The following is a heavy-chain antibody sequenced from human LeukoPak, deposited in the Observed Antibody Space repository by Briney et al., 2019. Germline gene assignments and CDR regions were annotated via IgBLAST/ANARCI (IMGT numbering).Heavy chain of an antibody. J-gene: IGHJ5*02. V-gene: IGHV1-46*01. D-gene: IGHD4-11*01. Sequence: ASVNVSCKASGYTFTVYYMHWVRQAPGQGLEWMGIINPSGGSTSYAQKFQGRVTMTRDTSTSTVYMELSSLRSEDTAVYYCARDPIPETTVTNWFDPWGQGTLVTVSP. CDR1: GYTFTVYY. CDR3: ARDPIPETTVTNWFDP. CDR2: INPSGGST.